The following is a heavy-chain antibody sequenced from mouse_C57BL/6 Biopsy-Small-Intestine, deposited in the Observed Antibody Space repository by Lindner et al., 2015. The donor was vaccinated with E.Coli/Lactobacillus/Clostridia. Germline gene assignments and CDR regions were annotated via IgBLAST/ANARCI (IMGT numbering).Heavy chain of an antibody. V-gene: IGHV1S22*01. Sequence: SVKVSCKASGYTLTSNYIHWVRQAPGQGLEWMGIINPRSGSIRYAQKFQGRVTMTRDTSTSTVYMDLGSLRSEDTAMYYCAKDLGNPGTQSWGWYFDLWGRGTLLTVSS. CDR2: INPRSGSI. CDR1: GYTLTSNY. D-gene: IGHD4-1*01. J-gene: IGHJ1*01. CDR3: AKDLGNPGTQSWGWYFDL.